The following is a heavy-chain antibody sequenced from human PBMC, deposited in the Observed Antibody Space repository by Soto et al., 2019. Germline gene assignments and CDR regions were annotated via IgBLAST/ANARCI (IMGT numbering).Heavy chain of an antibody. J-gene: IGHJ5*02. V-gene: IGHV3-23*01. D-gene: IGHD1-1*01. Sequence: GGSLRLSCAAPGFTFSSYAMSWVRQAPGKGLEWVSAISGSGGSTYYADSVKGRFTISRDNSKNTLYLQMNSLRAEDTAVYYCAKDQLEHQVFWFDPWGQGTLVTVSS. CDR3: AKDQLEHQVFWFDP. CDR1: GFTFSSYA. CDR2: ISGSGGST.